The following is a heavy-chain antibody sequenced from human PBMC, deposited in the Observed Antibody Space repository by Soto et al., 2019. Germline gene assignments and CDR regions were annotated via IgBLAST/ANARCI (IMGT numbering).Heavy chain of an antibody. CDR1: GDSVSSNTAS. Sequence: SQTLSLTCAISGDSVSSNTASWNWIRQSPSRGLEWLGRTYFRSKWYNDYAVSVKSRIIINPDTSNNQFSLQLNSVTPEDTAVYFCAKGDNLGPRTGYAFDPWGQGIMVTVSS. V-gene: IGHV6-1*01. J-gene: IGHJ5*02. D-gene: IGHD5-12*01. CDR2: TYFRSKWYN. CDR3: AKGDNLGPRTGYAFDP.